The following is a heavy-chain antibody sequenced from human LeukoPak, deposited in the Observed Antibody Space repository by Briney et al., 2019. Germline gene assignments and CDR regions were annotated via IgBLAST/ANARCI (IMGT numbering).Heavy chain of an antibody. CDR2: IYHSGYT. CDR3: ARETSQKGAHYMDV. D-gene: IGHD3-16*01. J-gene: IGHJ6*03. Sequence: PSETLSLTCTVAGGSISSYYCSWIRQPPGKGRKWIGNIYHSGYTTYSPSLTRRVTISVDTSKNQFSLKLSSVPAADTAVYYCARETSQKGAHYMDVWGKGTTITISS. CDR1: GGSISSYY. V-gene: IGHV4-59*01.